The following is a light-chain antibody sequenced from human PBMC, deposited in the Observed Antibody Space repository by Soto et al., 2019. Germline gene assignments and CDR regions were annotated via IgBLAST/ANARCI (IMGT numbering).Light chain of an antibody. J-gene: IGKJ5*01. V-gene: IGKV1-39*01. CDR2: SAF. Sequence: DIQMTQSPSSLSASIGARVPITCRASQNIGSFLNWYQQKPGEAPRLLVYSAFRIQSGVPSRFSGSGSGTDFTLTISSLQPEDFATYYCQQSYSTLSITFGQGTRLEN. CDR1: QNIGSF. CDR3: QQSYSTLSIT.